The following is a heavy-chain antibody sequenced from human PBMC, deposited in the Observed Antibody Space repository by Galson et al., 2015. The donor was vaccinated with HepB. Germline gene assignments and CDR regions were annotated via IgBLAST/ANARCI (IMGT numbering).Heavy chain of an antibody. J-gene: IGHJ4*02. CDR3: ARDTRVPAARYYFDY. V-gene: IGHV3-48*02. Sequence: SLRLSCAASGFTFDDYAMHWVRQAPGKGLEWVSYISSSSSTIYYADSVKGRFTISRDNAKNSLYLQMNSLRDEDAAVYYCARDTRVPAARYYFDYWGQGTLVTVSS. CDR1: GFTFDDYA. D-gene: IGHD2-2*01. CDR2: ISSSSSTI.